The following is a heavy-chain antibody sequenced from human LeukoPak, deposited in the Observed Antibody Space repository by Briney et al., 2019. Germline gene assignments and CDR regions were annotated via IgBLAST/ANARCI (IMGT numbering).Heavy chain of an antibody. CDR1: DSTSRGFY. J-gene: IGHJ5*02. Sequence: SQTPSLTRIVTDSTSRGFYWRWIRQPPEKGLERIGYMSNNGATTYNPSLKSRVTISIDMSNNHFCLTLKSVTAADKAVYYCARDSGPWGVFDPWGQGTLVTVS. D-gene: IGHD3-10*01. CDR3: ARDSGPWGVFDP. CDR2: MSNNGAT. V-gene: IGHV4-59*01.